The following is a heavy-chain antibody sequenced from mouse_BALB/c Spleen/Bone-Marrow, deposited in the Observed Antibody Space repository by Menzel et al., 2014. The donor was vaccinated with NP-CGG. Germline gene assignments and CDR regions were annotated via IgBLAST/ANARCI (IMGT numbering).Heavy chain of an antibody. CDR2: IWADGST. D-gene: IGHD2-4*01. V-gene: IGHV2-9*02. Sequence: QVQLQQSGPGLVSPSQSLSITCTVSGFSLTSYGLHWVRQPPGKGLEWLGVIWADGSTNYNSALMSRLSISKDNSKSQVFLKMNSLQTDDTAMYYCARDYDYVSWFAYWGQGTLVTVSA. CDR1: GFSLTSYG. CDR3: ARDYDYVSWFAY. J-gene: IGHJ3*01.